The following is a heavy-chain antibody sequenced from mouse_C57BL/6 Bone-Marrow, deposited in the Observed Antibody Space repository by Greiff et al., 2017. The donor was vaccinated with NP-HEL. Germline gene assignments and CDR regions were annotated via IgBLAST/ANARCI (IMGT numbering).Heavy chain of an antibody. D-gene: IGHD2-4*01. Sequence: QVQLQQPGAELVKPGASVKMSCKASGYPFPSSWITWVKQRPGQGLEWIGAIYPGSGSTTYNEKFKGKATLTVDTSSSTAYMQLRSLTSEDSAVYYWARPNYDYDYAMDYWGQGTAVTVSS. J-gene: IGHJ4*01. CDR1: GYPFPSSW. CDR2: IYPGSGST. V-gene: IGHV1-55*01. CDR3: ARPNYDYDYAMDY.